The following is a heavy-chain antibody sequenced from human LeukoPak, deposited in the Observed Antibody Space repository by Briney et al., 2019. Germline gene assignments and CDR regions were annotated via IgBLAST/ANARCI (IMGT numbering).Heavy chain of an antibody. J-gene: IGHJ4*02. CDR2: ISSSSSTI. CDR1: GFRFSDYG. V-gene: IGHV3-48*01. Sequence: GGSLRLSCVASGFRFSDYGMQWVRQAPGKGLEWVSYISSSSSTIYYADSVKGRFTISRDNAKNSLYLQMNSLRAEDTAVYYCIVLAVTATLGFDYWGQGTLVTVSS. CDR3: IVLAVTATLGFDY. D-gene: IGHD6-19*01.